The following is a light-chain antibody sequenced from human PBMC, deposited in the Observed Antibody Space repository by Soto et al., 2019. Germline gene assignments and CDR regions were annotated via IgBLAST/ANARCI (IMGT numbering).Light chain of an antibody. CDR2: DAS. Sequence: EVVLTQSPATLSLSPGERATLSCRASESIGNYLAWYQQKLGQAPKLLIYDASHRAIGIPGRFSGDGSGTDFPHPISSLEPEDFAVYYCQWRSDWPPRLTFGGGTKVEIK. CDR1: ESIGNY. J-gene: IGKJ4*01. V-gene: IGKV3-11*01. CDR3: QWRSDWPPRLT.